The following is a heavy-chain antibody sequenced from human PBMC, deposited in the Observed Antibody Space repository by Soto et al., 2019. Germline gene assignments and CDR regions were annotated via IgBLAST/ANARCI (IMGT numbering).Heavy chain of an antibody. CDR1: GGSLSSFY. CDR2: IYHSGTT. CDR3: ARVHKEELVTVPAAHYDL. Sequence: TSETLSLTCTVSGGSLSSFYWGWIRRPPGKGLEWIGYIYHSGTTKYNSSLKSRVTMSVDSSKNEFSLKLTSVTAADTAVYYCARVHKEELVTVPAAHYDLWGYGTLVTVSS. V-gene: IGHV4-59*01. D-gene: IGHD2-2*01. J-gene: IGHJ5*02.